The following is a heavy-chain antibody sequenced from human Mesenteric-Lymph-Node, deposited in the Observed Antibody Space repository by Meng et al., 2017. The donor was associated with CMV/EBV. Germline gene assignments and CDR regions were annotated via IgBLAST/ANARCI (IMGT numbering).Heavy chain of an antibody. CDR1: GDSIRNSTYY. Sequence: QLQLQESGPGLVKPSEPLSLSCIVSGDSIRNSTYYWTWIRQSPGKGLEWIGSVHHSGTTYYNPSLKGRLTISVDTSANLFSLRLTTVTAADTATYYCARRGNYDSDYSEYWGQGTLVTVSS. D-gene: IGHD3-22*01. CDR2: VHHSGTT. V-gene: IGHV4-39*01. J-gene: IGHJ4*02. CDR3: ARRGNYDSDYSEY.